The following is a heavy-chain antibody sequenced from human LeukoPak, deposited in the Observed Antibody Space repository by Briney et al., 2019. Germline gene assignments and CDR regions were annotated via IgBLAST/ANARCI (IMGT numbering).Heavy chain of an antibody. J-gene: IGHJ6*02. D-gene: IGHD2-15*01. CDR2: INPNSGGT. CDR1: GYTFTGYY. V-gene: IGHV1-2*02. Sequence: ASVKVSCKASGYTFTGYYMHWVRQAPGQGLEWMGWINPNSGGTNYAQKFQGRVTMTRDTSISTAYMELSRLRSDDTAVYYCAREGLTVPTSKVAATNEYYYYGMDVWGQGTTVTVSS. CDR3: AREGLTVPTSKVAATNEYYYYGMDV.